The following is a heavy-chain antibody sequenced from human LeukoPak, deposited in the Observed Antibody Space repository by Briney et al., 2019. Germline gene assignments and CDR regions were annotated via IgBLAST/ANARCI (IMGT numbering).Heavy chain of an antibody. CDR3: AKGPSPLGYYGMGV. V-gene: IGHV3-23*01. CDR2: ISGSGGST. D-gene: IGHD3-16*01. Sequence: GGSLRLSCVASGFTFSSYDMSWVRQAPGKGLEWVSAISGSGGSTYYADSVKGRFTISRENSKNTLHLQTNSLRAEDTAVYYCAKGPSPLGYYGMGVWGQGTRSPSP. J-gene: IGHJ6*02. CDR1: GFTFSSYD.